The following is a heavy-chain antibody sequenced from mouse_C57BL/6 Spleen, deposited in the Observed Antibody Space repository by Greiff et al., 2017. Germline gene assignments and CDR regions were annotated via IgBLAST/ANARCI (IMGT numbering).Heavy chain of an antibody. CDR3: SRHEYSGGDGGAWFAY. D-gene: IGHD2-13*01. V-gene: IGHV1-62-2*01. CDR2: FYPGSGSI. J-gene: IGHJ3*01. CDR1: GYTFTEST. Sequence: VQLQQSGAELVKPGASVKLSCKASGYTFTESTINWVKQRSGQGLEWIGWFYPGSGSIKYNEKFKDKATLTADKSSSTVYMELSRLTSADSAVYFCSRHEYSGGDGGAWFAYWGQGTLVTVSA.